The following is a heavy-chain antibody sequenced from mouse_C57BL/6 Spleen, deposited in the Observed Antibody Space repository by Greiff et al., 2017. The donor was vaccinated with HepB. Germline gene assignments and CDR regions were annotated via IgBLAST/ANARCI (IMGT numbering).Heavy chain of an antibody. J-gene: IGHJ4*01. CDR1: GFSLTSYG. D-gene: IGHD1-1*01. CDR3: APSITTVVATGYDYAMDY. CDR2: IWSGGST. Sequence: VQLQQSGPGLVQPSQSLSITCTVSGFSLTSYGVHWVRQSPGKGLEWLGVIWSGGSTDYNAAFISRLSISKDNSTSQVFFKMNSLQAGDTAIYYCAPSITTVVATGYDYAMDYWGQGTSVTVSS. V-gene: IGHV2-2*01.